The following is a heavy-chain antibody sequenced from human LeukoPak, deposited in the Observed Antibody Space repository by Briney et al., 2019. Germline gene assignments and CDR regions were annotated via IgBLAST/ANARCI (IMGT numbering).Heavy chain of an antibody. D-gene: IGHD2-15*01. CDR1: GFTFSSYA. Sequence: GGSLRLSCAASGFTFSSYAMSWVRQAPGKGLEWVSGISGSGGSTHYADSVKDRFTISRDNSKNTLYLQMNSLGAEDTAVYYCAKETVVVVAATPDAFDIWGQGTMVTVSS. J-gene: IGHJ3*02. CDR3: AKETVVVVAATPDAFDI. CDR2: ISGSGGST. V-gene: IGHV3-23*01.